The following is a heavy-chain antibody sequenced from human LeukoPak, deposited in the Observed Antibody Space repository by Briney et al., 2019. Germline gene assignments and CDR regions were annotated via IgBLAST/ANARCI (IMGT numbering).Heavy chain of an antibody. V-gene: IGHV3-48*04. J-gene: IGHJ5*02. D-gene: IGHD3-10*02. CDR2: ISSSSSTI. CDR3: ARDFYRFVLGELLSDNWFDP. Sequence: GGSLGLSCAASGFTFSSYSMNWVRQAPGKGLEWVSYISSSSSTIYYADSVKGRFTISRDNAKNSLYLQMNSLRAEDTAVYYCARDFYRFVLGELLSDNWFDPWGQGTLVTVSS. CDR1: GFTFSSYS.